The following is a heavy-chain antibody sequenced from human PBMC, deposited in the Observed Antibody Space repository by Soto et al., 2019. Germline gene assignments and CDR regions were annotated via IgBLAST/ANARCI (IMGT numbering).Heavy chain of an antibody. J-gene: IGHJ3*01. Sequence: WWSLRLSCSASVFTFNTYAMSWFRQAPGKGLEWVAGIGGGDTHYADSVTGRFTISRDDSKSTVSLQMNSLRVEDTAVYYCAKDRMNFNSVWDPFDVWGQGTLVTVSS. V-gene: IGHV3-23*01. CDR1: VFTFNTYA. CDR2: IGGGDT. D-gene: IGHD2-15*01. CDR3: AKDRMNFNSVWDPFDV.